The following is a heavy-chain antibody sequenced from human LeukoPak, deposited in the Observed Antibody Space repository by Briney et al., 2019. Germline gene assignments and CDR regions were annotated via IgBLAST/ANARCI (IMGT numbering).Heavy chain of an antibody. CDR1: GFTFSHYG. CDR3: AKRADTSSHLTLDC. J-gene: IGHJ4*02. V-gene: IGHV3-30*18. Sequence: GGSLRLSCAASGFTFSHYGMHWVRQAPGKGLEWVAVISANGKSDYAESVKGRFTISRDNSKNTLYLQMNSLRADDTAVYYCAKRADTSSHLTLDCWGQGTLVTVSS. CDR2: ISANGKS. D-gene: IGHD6-6*01.